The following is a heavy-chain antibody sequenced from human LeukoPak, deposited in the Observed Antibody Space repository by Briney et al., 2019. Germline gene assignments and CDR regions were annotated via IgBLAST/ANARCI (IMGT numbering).Heavy chain of an antibody. V-gene: IGHV4-34*01. D-gene: IGHD3-22*01. Sequence: SETLSLTCTVSGGSISSYYWSWIRQPPGKGLEWIGEINHSGSTNYNPSLKSRVTISVDTSKNQFSLKLSSVTAADTAVYYCARVSYYDSSGYKTRARKSDYWGQGTLVTVSS. CDR3: ARVSYYDSSGYKTRARKSDY. CDR1: GGSISSYY. CDR2: INHSGST. J-gene: IGHJ4*02.